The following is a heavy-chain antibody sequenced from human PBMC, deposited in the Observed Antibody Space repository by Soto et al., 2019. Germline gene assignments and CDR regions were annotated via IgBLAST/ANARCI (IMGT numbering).Heavy chain of an antibody. D-gene: IGHD4-17*01. Sequence: QLQLQESGPGLVKPSETLSLTCTVSGGSISSSSYYWGWIRHPPGKGLEWIGSIYYSGSTYYIPSLKSRVTISVDTSNSQFSLKLLSVTAADTAVYYCARHSSGDYVYFDYWCQGTLVTVSS. CDR1: GGSISSSSYY. V-gene: IGHV4-39*01. J-gene: IGHJ4*02. CDR3: ARHSSGDYVYFDY. CDR2: IYYSGST.